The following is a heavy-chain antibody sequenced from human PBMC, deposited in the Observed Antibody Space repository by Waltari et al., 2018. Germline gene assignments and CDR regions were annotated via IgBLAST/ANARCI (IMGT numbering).Heavy chain of an antibody. CDR1: GFPFSSYA. CDR2: ISGSGGST. J-gene: IGHJ4*02. Sequence: EVQLLESGGGLVQPGGSLRLSCAASGFPFSSYAMSWVRQAPGTGLEWVSAISGSGGSTYYADSVKGRFTISRDNSKNTLYLQMNSLRAEDTAVYYCAKEPAVGKQWLVGDYWGQGTLVTVSS. D-gene: IGHD6-19*01. CDR3: AKEPAVGKQWLVGDY. V-gene: IGHV3-23*01.